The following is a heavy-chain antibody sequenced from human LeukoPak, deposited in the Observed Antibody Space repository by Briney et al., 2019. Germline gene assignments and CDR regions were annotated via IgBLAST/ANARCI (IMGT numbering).Heavy chain of an antibody. CDR2: IKQDGSEK. CDR3: AKNTILDSRSY. Sequence: GGSLRLSCAASGFTFRSYWMTWVRQAPGKGLEWVSNIKQDGSEKYYVGSVKGRFTISRDNAKNSLYLQMNSLRAEDTAVYYCAKNTILDSRSYWGQGNLVTVSS. CDR1: GFTFRSYW. V-gene: IGHV3-7*03. D-gene: IGHD3-3*01. J-gene: IGHJ4*02.